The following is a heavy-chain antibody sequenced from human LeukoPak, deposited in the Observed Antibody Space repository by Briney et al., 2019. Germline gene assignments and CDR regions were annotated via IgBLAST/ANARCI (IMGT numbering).Heavy chain of an antibody. Sequence: ASVKVSCKASGYTFTSYAMNWVRQAPGQGLEWMGWINTNTGNPTYAQGFTGRFVFSLDTSDSTAYLQISSLKAEDTAVYYCAGGLRVGRSDYWGQGTLVTVSS. J-gene: IGHJ4*02. CDR3: AGGLRVGRSDY. CDR2: INTNTGNP. D-gene: IGHD2-15*01. V-gene: IGHV7-4-1*02. CDR1: GYTFTSYA.